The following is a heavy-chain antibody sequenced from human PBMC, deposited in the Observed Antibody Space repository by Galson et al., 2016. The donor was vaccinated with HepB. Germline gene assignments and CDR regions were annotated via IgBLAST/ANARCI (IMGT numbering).Heavy chain of an antibody. J-gene: IGHJ4*02. D-gene: IGHD1-26*01. V-gene: IGHV3-33*01. CDR1: GFTFSSYG. CDR2: TWYDGSNK. CDR3: ARLQWELVDY. Sequence: SLRLSCAASGFTFSSYGMHWVRQAPGKGLEWVAVTWYDGSNKYYADSMKGRFTISRDNSKNTLYLQMNSLRVEDMAVYYCARLQWELVDYWGQGTLVTVSS.